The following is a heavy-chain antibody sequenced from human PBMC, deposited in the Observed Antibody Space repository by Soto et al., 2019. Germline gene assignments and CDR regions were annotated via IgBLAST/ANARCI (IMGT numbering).Heavy chain of an antibody. CDR1: GGTFSSYA. CDR2: IIPIFGTA. CDR3: ARGTIHRAQFDY. V-gene: IGHV1-69*13. Sequence: ASVKVSCKASGGTFSSYAISWVRQAPGQGLEWMGGIIPIFGTANYAQKFQGRVTITADESTSTAYMEPSSLRSEDTAVYYCARGTIHRAQFDYWGQGTLVTVS. D-gene: IGHD3-9*01. J-gene: IGHJ4*02.